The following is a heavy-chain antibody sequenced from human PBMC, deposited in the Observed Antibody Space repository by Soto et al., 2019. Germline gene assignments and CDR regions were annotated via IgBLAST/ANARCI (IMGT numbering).Heavy chain of an antibody. J-gene: IGHJ6*02. CDR1: GGTFGSYA. V-gene: IGHV1-69*01. Sequence: QVQLVQSGAEVKKPGSSVKVSCKASGGTFGSYAISWVRQAPGQGLEWMGGIIPIPGTANYAQKFQGRVTIPADESTSTGYMELSSLRSEETAVYYCARSQGSSTSLEIYYYYYYGMDVWGQGPTVTVSS. CDR3: ARSQGSSTSLEIYYYYYYGMDV. D-gene: IGHD2-2*01. CDR2: IIPIPGTA.